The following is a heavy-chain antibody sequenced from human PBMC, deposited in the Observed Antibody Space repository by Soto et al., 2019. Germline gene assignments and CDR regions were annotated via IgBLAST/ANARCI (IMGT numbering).Heavy chain of an antibody. CDR2: IYYSGST. CDR3: ARMGRGELGDFWFDP. Sequence: SETLSLTCTFSGGSISSSSYYWGWIRQPPGKGLEWIGSIYYSGSTYYNPSLKSRVTISVDTSKNQFSLKLSSVTAADTAVYYCARMGRGELGDFWFDPWGQGTLVTVSS. CDR1: GGSISSSSYY. J-gene: IGHJ5*02. D-gene: IGHD1-26*01. V-gene: IGHV4-39*01.